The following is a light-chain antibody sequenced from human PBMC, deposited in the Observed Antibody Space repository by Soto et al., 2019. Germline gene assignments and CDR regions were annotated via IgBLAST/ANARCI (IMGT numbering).Light chain of an antibody. V-gene: IGKV3-20*01. Sequence: IVLTQSPGTLSLSPGERATLSCRTSRSVNSNFLAWYQQKPGQAPRLLVYGSSTRAAGVPDRFSGSGSGTDFTLTISRLEPEDFAVYYCQQYGRSPLLYTFGQGTKLGVK. CDR3: QQYGRSPLLYT. CDR2: GSS. CDR1: RSVNSNF. J-gene: IGKJ2*01.